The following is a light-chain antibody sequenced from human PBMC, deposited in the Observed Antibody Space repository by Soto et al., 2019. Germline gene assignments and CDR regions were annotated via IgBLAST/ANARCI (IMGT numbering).Light chain of an antibody. CDR1: TSDFGNYNL. CDR3: CSYAGNSAFV. CDR2: EGS. V-gene: IGLV2-23*03. Sequence: QSALIQPASVSGTPGQSITISCIGTTSDFGNYNLVSWYQHYPGKAPKLIMYEGSRRPSGVSDRFSGSKSGGTASLTISGLQAEDEANYYCCSYAGNSAFVFGGGTKLTV. J-gene: IGLJ3*02.